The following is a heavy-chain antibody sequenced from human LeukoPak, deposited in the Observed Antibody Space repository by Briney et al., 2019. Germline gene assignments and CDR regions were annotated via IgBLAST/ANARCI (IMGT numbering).Heavy chain of an antibody. CDR3: ARHLSGVAGYTYGRGIDF. CDR2: ISSSSSYI. V-gene: IGHV3-21*01. J-gene: IGHJ4*02. CDR1: GFTFSSDS. Sequence: GRSLRLCCASSGFTFSSDSMNGVRQPPRKGLEWVSSISSSSSYIYYAVSLRGRFTISRDNAKNSLYLQMNSLRAEDTAVYYCARHLSGVAGYTYGRGIDFWGEGTLVTVSS. D-gene: IGHD5-18*01.